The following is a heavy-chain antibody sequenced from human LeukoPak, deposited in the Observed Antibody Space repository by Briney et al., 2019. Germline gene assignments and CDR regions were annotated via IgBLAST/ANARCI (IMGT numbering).Heavy chain of an antibody. D-gene: IGHD3-16*02. CDR3: ARDPSNTSGRYTYFDY. Sequence: ASVKVSCKTYGYTFNSHGISWVRQAPGQGLEWMGWISGFNGETHYAQNLQGRVTMTTDTSTSTAYMELRSLRSDDTAVYYCARDPSNTSGRYTYFDYWGQGTLVTVSS. J-gene: IGHJ4*02. V-gene: IGHV1-18*01. CDR2: ISGFNGET. CDR1: GYTFNSHG.